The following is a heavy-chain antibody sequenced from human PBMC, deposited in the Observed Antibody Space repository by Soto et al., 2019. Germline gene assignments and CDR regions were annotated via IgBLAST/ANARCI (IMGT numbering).Heavy chain of an antibody. J-gene: IGHJ5*02. V-gene: IGHV4-34*01. Sequence: QVQLQQWGAGLLKPSETLSLTCAVYGGSFSGYYWSWIPPPPGKGLEWIGEINHGGSTNYNPSLRSRVTISGGTSKNQFSLKLSSVTAADTAVYYCAIGFASGWYGFVDPWGQGTLVTVSS. CDR1: GGSFSGYY. CDR3: AIGFASGWYGFVDP. CDR2: INHGGST. D-gene: IGHD6-19*01.